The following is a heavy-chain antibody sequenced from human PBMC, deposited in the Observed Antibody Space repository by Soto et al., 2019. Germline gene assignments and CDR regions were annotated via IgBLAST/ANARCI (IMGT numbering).Heavy chain of an antibody. CDR1: GGTFSSYA. CDR2: IIPIFGTA. Sequence: QVPLVQSGAEVKKPGSSVKVSCKASGGTFSSYAISWVRQAPGQGLEWMGGIIPIFGTANYAQKFQGRVTITADESTSTAYMELSSLRSEDTAVYYCARDGGSSWSRTYYYYGMDVWGQGTTVTVSS. D-gene: IGHD6-13*01. V-gene: IGHV1-69*01. J-gene: IGHJ6*02. CDR3: ARDGGSSWSRTYYYYGMDV.